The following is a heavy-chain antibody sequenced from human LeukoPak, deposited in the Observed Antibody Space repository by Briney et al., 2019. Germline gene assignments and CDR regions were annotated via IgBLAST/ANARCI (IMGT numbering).Heavy chain of an antibody. V-gene: IGHV1-69*13. Sequence: ASVKVSCKASGGTFSSYAISWVRQAPGQGLEWMGGIIPIFGTANYAQKFQDRVTITADESTSTAYMELSSLRSEDTAVYYCARDPGYCSGGSCYYYYGMDVWGQGTTVTVSS. CDR3: ARDPGYCSGGSCYYYYGMDV. CDR2: IIPIFGTA. CDR1: GGTFSSYA. J-gene: IGHJ6*02. D-gene: IGHD2-15*01.